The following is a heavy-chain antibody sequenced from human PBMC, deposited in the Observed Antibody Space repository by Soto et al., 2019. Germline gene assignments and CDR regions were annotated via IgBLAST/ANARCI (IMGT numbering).Heavy chain of an antibody. CDR1: GGSSSSSSNY. J-gene: IGHJ3*02. CDR2: IYYSGST. V-gene: IGHV4-39*01. CDR3: ARVTVYGGGALDI. Sequence: QLQLQESGPGLVKPSETLSLTCTVSGGSSSSSSNYWGWIRQPLGKVLEWIGSIYYSGSTYYRPSIKSRVTIFVDRSKNQFSLKLSSVTAADTAVYYCARVTVYGGGALDIWGQGTMITVSS. D-gene: IGHD2-8*01.